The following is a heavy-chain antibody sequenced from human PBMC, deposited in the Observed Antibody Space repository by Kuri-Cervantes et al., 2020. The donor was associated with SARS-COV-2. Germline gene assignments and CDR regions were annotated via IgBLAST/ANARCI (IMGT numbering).Heavy chain of an antibody. Sequence: GESLKISCAASGFTFSTYGMHWVRQAPGKGLEWVALISYDEINSYYADSVKGRFTISRDNSKNTLYLQMNSLRPEDTAVYYCAKGGSWDYSNYEIYYYGMDVWGQGTTVTVSS. J-gene: IGHJ6*02. D-gene: IGHD4-11*01. CDR2: ISYDEINS. CDR3: AKGGSWDYSNYEIYYYGMDV. CDR1: GFTFSTYG. V-gene: IGHV3-30*18.